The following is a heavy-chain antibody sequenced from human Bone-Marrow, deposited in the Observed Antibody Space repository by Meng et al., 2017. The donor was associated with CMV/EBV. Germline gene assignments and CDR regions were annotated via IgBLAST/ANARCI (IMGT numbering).Heavy chain of an antibody. CDR1: GFTFSSYA. J-gene: IGHJ4*02. D-gene: IGHD4-11*01. CDR3: ARFAYSTGCFDY. Sequence: GGPLRLSCVASGFTFSSYAMSWVRQAPGKGLEWVSGISGSGGSTYYADSVKGRFTISRDNSKNTLYLQMNSLRAEDTAVYYCARFAYSTGCFDYWGQGTLVTVSS. CDR2: ISGSGGST. V-gene: IGHV3-23*01.